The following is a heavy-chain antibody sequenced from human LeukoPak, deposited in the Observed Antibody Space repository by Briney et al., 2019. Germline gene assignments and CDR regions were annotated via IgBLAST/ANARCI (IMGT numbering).Heavy chain of an antibody. D-gene: IGHD6-13*01. CDR2: INHSGST. Sequence: SETLSLTCAVYGGSFSGYYWSWLRQPPGKGLEWIGEINHSGSTNYNPSLKSRVTISVDTSKNQFSLKLSSVTAADTAVYYCARQGSSWHYYYYYYRDVWGKGTTVTISS. CDR3: ARQGSSWHYYYYYYRDV. V-gene: IGHV4-34*01. CDR1: GGSFSGYY. J-gene: IGHJ6*03.